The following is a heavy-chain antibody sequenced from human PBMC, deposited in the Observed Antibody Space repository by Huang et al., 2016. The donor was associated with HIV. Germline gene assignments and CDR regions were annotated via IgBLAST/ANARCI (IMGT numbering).Heavy chain of an antibody. J-gene: IGHJ4*02. CDR2: ISYDGMSQ. D-gene: IGHD2-15*01. V-gene: IGHV3-30*18. CDR1: GFTLSGFG. CDR3: AKESRWFYDFDH. Sequence: QVHLVESGGGVVQQGGSLRLSCAASGFTLSGFGRHWVRQAPGKGLGGVAVISYDGMSQFYTDSVEGRFTISRDNSDNTLSLQMKGLRPDDTAVYYCAKESRWFYDFDHWGQGGLVSVSS.